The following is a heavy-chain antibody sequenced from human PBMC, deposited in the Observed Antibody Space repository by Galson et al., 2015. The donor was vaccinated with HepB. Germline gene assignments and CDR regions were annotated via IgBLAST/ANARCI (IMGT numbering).Heavy chain of an antibody. CDR2: IIPIFGTA. CDR3: ARDPLLNCGGDCSQAFDP. D-gene: IGHD2-21*02. J-gene: IGHJ5*02. Sequence: SVKVSCKASGGTFSSYAISWVRQAPGQGLEWMGGIIPIFGTANYAQKFQGRVTITADESTSTAYMELSSLRSEDTAVYYCARDPLLNCGGDCSQAFDPWGQGTLVTVSS. V-gene: IGHV1-69*13. CDR1: GGTFSSYA.